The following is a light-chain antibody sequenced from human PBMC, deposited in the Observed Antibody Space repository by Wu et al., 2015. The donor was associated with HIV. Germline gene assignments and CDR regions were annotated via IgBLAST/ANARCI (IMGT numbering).Light chain of an antibody. Sequence: VVLTQSPVTLSVSPGERVTLSCRASQSLNIDVAWYQHKPGQAPRLLIYKTSTRATGVPTRFTASGSGTEFTLTISSPQSEDSAVYYCQHYNGWPWAFGQGTKVEIK. J-gene: IGKJ1*01. V-gene: IGKV3-15*01. CDR1: QSLNID. CDR2: KTS. CDR3: QHYNGWPWA.